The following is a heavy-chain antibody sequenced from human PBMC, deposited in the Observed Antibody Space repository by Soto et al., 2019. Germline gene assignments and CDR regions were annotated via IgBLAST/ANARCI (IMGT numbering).Heavy chain of an antibody. D-gene: IGHD3-9*01. CDR3: ARDHYVYDILTGYGYYYGMDV. CDR1: GGSISSGDYY. Sequence: TSEPLSLTCTVSGGSISSGDYYLSWIRQPPGKDLEWIGYIYYSGSTYYNPSLKSRVTISVDTSKNQFSLKLSSVTAADTAVYYCARDHYVYDILTGYGYYYGMDVWGQGTTVTVSS. CDR2: IYYSGST. V-gene: IGHV4-30-4*01. J-gene: IGHJ6*02.